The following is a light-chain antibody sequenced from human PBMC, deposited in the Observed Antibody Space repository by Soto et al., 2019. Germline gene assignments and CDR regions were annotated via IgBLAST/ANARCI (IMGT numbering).Light chain of an antibody. CDR3: SSYTSSRTYV. CDR2: GVS. Sequence: QSALTQPASVSGSPGQSITISCTGTTSDVGGYNYVSWYQQHPGKAPKLMIYGVSIRPSGASDRFSGSKSGNTASLTISGLQAEDEADYYCSSYTSSRTYVFGTGTKVTGL. V-gene: IGLV2-14*01. J-gene: IGLJ1*01. CDR1: TSDVGGYNY.